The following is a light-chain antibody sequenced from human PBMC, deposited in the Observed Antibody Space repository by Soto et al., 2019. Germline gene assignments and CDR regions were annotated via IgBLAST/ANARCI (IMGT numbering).Light chain of an antibody. Sequence: QSVLTQPASVSGSPEQSITISCTGTSSDIGSYNLVSWYQQHPGKAPKVMNYEATKRPSGVSNRFSGSKSGNTASLTISGLQAEDEADYYCCAYAGSGTVVFGGGTKVTVL. CDR1: SSDIGSYNL. J-gene: IGLJ3*02. V-gene: IGLV2-23*01. CDR2: EAT. CDR3: CAYAGSGTVV.